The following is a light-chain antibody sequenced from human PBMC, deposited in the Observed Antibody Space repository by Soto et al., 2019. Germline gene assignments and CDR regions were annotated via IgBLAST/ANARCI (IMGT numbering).Light chain of an antibody. Sequence: VLTQPPSASGTPGQRVTISCSGSSSNIGSNYVYWYQQLPGTAPKLLIYRNNQRPSGVPDRFSGSKAGTSASLAISGLRSEDESDYYCAAWDDSLSGLVVFGGGTKLTVL. V-gene: IGLV1-47*01. CDR2: RNN. CDR1: SSNIGSNY. CDR3: AAWDDSLSGLVV. J-gene: IGLJ2*01.